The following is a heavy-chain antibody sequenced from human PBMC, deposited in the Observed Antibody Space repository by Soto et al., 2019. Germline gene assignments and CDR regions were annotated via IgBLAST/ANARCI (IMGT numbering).Heavy chain of an antibody. V-gene: IGHV3-23*01. J-gene: IGHJ4*02. CDR3: AKTGRYDFWSGYYSPIDY. D-gene: IGHD3-3*01. CDR1: GFTFSSYA. Sequence: GGSLRLSCAASGFTFSSYAMSWVRQAPGKGLEWVSAISGSGGSTYYADSVKGRFTISRDNSKNTLYLQMNSLRAEDTAVYYCAKTGRYDFWSGYYSPIDYWGQGTLVTVSS. CDR2: ISGSGGST.